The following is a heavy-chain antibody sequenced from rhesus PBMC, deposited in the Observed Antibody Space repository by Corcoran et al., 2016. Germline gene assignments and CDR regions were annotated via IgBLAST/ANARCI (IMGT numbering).Heavy chain of an antibody. J-gene: IGHJ4*01. CDR3: ARGRGDYYAYYFDY. V-gene: IGHV4-160*01. CDR2: IYGSIGRT. Sequence: QVQLQESGPGLVKPSETLSLTCAVSGGSISSNYWSWIRKPPGKGLEWIGYIYGSIGRTNYTPSLKNRGTSSTDASKDQFSLKLSSVTAADTAVYYCARGRGDYYAYYFDYWGQGVLVTVSS. D-gene: IGHD3-34*01. CDR1: GGSISSNY.